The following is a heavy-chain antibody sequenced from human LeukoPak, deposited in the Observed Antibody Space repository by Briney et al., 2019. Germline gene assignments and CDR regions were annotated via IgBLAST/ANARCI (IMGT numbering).Heavy chain of an antibody. CDR1: GFTFNNYA. V-gene: IGHV3-23*01. D-gene: IGHD1-14*01. CDR2: ISGSGTNT. Sequence: GGSLRLSCAASGFTFNNYAMTWVRQAPGKGLEWVSAISGSGTNTDYADSVKGRFTISRDNSKNTLYLQMNSLRAEDTAVYFCARRAGIYSHPYDYWGQGTLVTVSS. J-gene: IGHJ4*02. CDR3: ARRAGIYSHPYDY.